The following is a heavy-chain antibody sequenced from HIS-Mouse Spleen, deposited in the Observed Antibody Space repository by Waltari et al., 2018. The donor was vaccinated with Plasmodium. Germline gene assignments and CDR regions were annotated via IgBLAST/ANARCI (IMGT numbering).Heavy chain of an antibody. CDR3: AKDRRSSSWYVDY. J-gene: IGHJ4*02. CDR2: ISYDGSNK. V-gene: IGHV3-30*18. Sequence: QVQLVESGGGVVQPGRSLRLSCAASGFTSSRCGMHWVRQAPGKGLEWVAVISYDGSNKYYADSVKGRFTISRDNSKNTLYLQMNSLRAEDTAVYYCAKDRRSSSWYVDYWGQGTLVTVSS. CDR1: GFTSSRCG. D-gene: IGHD6-13*01.